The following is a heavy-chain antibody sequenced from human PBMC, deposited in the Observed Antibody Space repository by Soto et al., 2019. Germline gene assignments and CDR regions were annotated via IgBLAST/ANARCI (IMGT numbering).Heavy chain of an antibody. J-gene: IGHJ4*02. CDR3: AKVYCTNGVCS. CDR1: GFTFSSYA. Sequence: EVQLLESGGGLVHPGWSLRLSCAASGFTFSSYAMSWVRQAPGKGLEWVSAISGSGGSTYYADAVKGRFTISRDNSKNTLYLQMNSLRAEDTALYYCAKVYCTNGVCSWGQGTLVTVSS. V-gene: IGHV3-23*01. D-gene: IGHD2-8*01. CDR2: ISGSGGST.